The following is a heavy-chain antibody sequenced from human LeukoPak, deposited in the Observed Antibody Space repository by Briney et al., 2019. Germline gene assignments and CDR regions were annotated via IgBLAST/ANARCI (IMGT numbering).Heavy chain of an antibody. V-gene: IGHV4-30-4*01. D-gene: IGHD3-10*01. J-gene: IGHJ5*02. CDR1: GGSISSGDYY. Sequence: SETLSLTCTVSGGSISSGDYYWSWIRQPPGKGLEWIGYIYYSGSTYYNPSLKSRVTISVDTSKNQFSLKLSSVTAADTAVYYCARDVGLGEYGPKNWFDPWGQGNLVTVSS. CDR2: IYYSGST. CDR3: ARDVGLGEYGPKNWFDP.